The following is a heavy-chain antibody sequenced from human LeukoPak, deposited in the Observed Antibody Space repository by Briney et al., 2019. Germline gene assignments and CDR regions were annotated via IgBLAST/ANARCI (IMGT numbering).Heavy chain of an antibody. D-gene: IGHD6-19*01. Sequence: PSETLSLTCTVSGGSINSYYWSWIRQPPGKGLGWIAYIYYSGSTNYNPSLKSRVTISVDTSKNQFSLRLSSVTAADTAVYYCARHRDYGTGWYGFDYWGQGTLVTVSS. CDR1: GGSINSYY. J-gene: IGHJ4*02. CDR2: IYYSGST. V-gene: IGHV4-59*08. CDR3: ARHRDYGTGWYGFDY.